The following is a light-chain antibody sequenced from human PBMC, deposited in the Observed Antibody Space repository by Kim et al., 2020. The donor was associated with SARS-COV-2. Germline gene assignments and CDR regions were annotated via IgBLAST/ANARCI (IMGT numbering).Light chain of an antibody. CDR2: YDS. V-gene: IGLV3-21*04. J-gene: IGLJ2*01. CDR1: TIGSKT. CDR3: QVWDSYTDHRV. Sequence: PGKTASLTCGGNTIGSKTVHWYQQMPGQAPVLVIYYDSDRPSGIPERFSGSNSGNTATLTITRVEAGDEADYYCQVWDSYTDHRVFGGGTQLTVL.